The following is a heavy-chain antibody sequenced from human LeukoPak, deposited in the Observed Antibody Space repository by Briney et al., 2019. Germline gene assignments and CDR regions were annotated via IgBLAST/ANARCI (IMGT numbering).Heavy chain of an antibody. CDR2: ISAYNGNT. Sequence: ASVKVSCKASGYTFTSYGIIWVRQAPGQGLEWMGWISAYNGNTNYAQKLQGRVTMTTDTSTSTAYMELRSLRSDDTAVYYCARSKIFGVVIPFDYWGQGTLVTVSS. J-gene: IGHJ4*02. CDR3: ARSKIFGVVIPFDY. CDR1: GYTFTSYG. D-gene: IGHD3-3*01. V-gene: IGHV1-18*01.